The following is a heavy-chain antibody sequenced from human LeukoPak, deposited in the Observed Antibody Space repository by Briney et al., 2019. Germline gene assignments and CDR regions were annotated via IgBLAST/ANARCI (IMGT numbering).Heavy chain of an antibody. CDR1: GFTFSAYA. CDR3: AREGQWLDDAFDI. D-gene: IGHD6-19*01. V-gene: IGHV3-23*01. J-gene: IGHJ3*02. Sequence: GGSLRLSCAASGFTFSAYAMTWVRQAPGKGLEWVSSISGSGDITYYADSVKGRFTISRDNAKNSLYLQMNSLRAEDTAVYYCAREGQWLDDAFDIWGQGTMVTVSS. CDR2: ISGSGDIT.